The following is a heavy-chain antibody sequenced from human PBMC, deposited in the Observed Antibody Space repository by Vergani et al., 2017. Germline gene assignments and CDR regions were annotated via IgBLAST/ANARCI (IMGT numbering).Heavy chain of an antibody. Sequence: QVNLQESGPGLVKPSETLSLTCAVSGDSITNGGFPWNWIRQPPGKGPEWIGYIFPSGNSDYNPSLKNRDSISLDKSKNQFALWVNSVTAADTAVYFCARASLRALVGYYYYMDVWGKGKAIVVSS. CDR1: GDSITNGGFP. D-gene: IGHD3-16*02. J-gene: IGHJ6*03. CDR2: IFPSGNS. V-gene: IGHV4-30-2*01. CDR3: ARASLRALVGYYYYMDV.